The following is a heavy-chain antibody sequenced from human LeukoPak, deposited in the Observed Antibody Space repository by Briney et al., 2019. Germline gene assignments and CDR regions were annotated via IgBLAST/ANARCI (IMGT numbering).Heavy chain of an antibody. Sequence: SVKVSCXASGDTFSSYAISWVRQAPGEGREWMGGIIPIFGTANYAQKFRGRVTITTDESPSTAYMGLSRPGAEATGGYYGAKAPVRYFDCPTGYWGQGTLVTVSS. CDR2: IIPIFGTA. J-gene: IGHJ4*02. CDR3: AKAPVRYFDCPTGY. CDR1: GDTFSSYA. V-gene: IGHV1-69*05. D-gene: IGHD3-9*01.